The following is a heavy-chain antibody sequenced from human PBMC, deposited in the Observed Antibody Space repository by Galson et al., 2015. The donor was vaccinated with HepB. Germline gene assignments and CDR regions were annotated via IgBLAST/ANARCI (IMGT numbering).Heavy chain of an antibody. CDR3: AREAPITMVRGVQIGFDY. CDR1: GYTFTSYA. CDR2: INTNTGNP. Sequence: QSGAEVKKPGESLKVSCKASGYTFTSYAMNWVRQAPGQGLEWMGWINTNTGNPTYAQGFTGRFVFSLDTSVSTAYLQISSLKAEDTAVYYCAREAPITMVRGVQIGFDYWGQGTLVTVSS. J-gene: IGHJ4*02. V-gene: IGHV7-4-1*02. D-gene: IGHD3-10*01.